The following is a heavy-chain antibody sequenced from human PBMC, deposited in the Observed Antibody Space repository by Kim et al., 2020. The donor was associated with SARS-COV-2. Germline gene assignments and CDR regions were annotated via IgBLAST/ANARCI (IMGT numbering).Heavy chain of an antibody. D-gene: IGHD4-17*01. CDR3: ATTTVTRWGHVAFDI. J-gene: IGHJ3*02. V-gene: IGHV1-24*01. Sequence: QKFQGRVTMTEDTSTDTAYMELSSLRSEDTAVYYCATTTVTRWGHVAFDIWGQGTMVTVSS.